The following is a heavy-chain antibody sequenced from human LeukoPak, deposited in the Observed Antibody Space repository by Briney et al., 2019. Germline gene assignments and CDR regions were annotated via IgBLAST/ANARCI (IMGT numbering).Heavy chain of an antibody. CDR3: ASRPRGNAIDI. CDR1: GGSISSSSYY. J-gene: IGHJ3*02. V-gene: IGHV4-39*01. Sequence: SETLSLTCTVSGGSISSSSYYWAWIRQPPGKGLEWIGSIYYSGSTYYNPSLKSRVTVSVDTSKNQFSLKLSSVTAADTAVYYCASRPRGNAIDIWGQGTMVTVSS. CDR2: IYYSGST.